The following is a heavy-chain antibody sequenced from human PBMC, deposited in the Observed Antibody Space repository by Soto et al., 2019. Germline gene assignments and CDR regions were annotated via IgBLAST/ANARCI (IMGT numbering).Heavy chain of an antibody. V-gene: IGHV1-18*01. CDR2: ISAYNGNT. Sequence: QVQLVQSGAEVKKPGASVKVSCKASGYTFTSYGISWVRQAPGQGLEWMGWISAYNGNTNYAQKLQGKATITTNTSKSTAYMELRSLRSDDTAVYYCAKDRSSSWYYYYYGMDVWGQGTTVTVSS. J-gene: IGHJ6*02. D-gene: IGHD6-13*01. CDR3: AKDRSSSWYYYYYGMDV. CDR1: GYTFTSYG.